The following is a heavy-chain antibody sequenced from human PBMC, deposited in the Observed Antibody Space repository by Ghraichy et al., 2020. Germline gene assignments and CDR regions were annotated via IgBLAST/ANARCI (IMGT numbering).Heavy chain of an antibody. Sequence: LSLTCAASGFTFNEYGMHWVRQAPGKGLEWVAVIWYDGENKNYADSVKGRFTISRDNSKNTVYLQMNSLRAEDTAVYYCARVDRQWLDRAPFHYFGVDVWGLGTTVTVSS. CDR1: GFTFNEYG. V-gene: IGHV3-33*01. CDR2: IWYDGENK. J-gene: IGHJ6*02. CDR3: ARVDRQWLDRAPFHYFGVDV. D-gene: IGHD6-19*01.